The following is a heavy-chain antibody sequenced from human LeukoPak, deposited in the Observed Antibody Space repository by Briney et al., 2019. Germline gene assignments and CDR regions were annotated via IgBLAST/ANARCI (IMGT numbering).Heavy chain of an antibody. CDR3: ASARPLYYYDSSGYQLDY. D-gene: IGHD3-22*01. V-gene: IGHV4-31*03. CDR2: IYYSGST. J-gene: IGHJ4*02. Sequence: PSETLSLTCTVSGGSISSGGYYWSWIRQHPGKGLEWIGYIYYSGSTYYNPSLKSRVTISVDTSKNQFSLKLSSVTAADTAVYYCASARPLYYYDSSGYQLDYWGQGTLVTVSS. CDR1: GGSISSGGYY.